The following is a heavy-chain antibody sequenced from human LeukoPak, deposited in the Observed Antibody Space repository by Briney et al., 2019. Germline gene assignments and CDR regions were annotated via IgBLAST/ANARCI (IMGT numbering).Heavy chain of an antibody. CDR2: ISGSSSNV. V-gene: IGHV3-48*03. J-gene: IGHJ4*02. Sequence: GGSLRLSCAASGFTFSNYEMNWVRQAPGKGLEWILAISGSSSNVYYAASVRGRFTISRDNAENSLYLQLNTMRAEDTAVYYCARGFRDTAMFLDYWGQGTLVTVSS. CDR3: ARGFRDTAMFLDY. CDR1: GFTFSNYE. D-gene: IGHD5-18*01.